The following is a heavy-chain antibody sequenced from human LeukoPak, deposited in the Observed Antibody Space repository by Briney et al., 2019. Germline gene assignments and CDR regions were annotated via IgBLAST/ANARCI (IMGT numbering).Heavy chain of an antibody. Sequence: GGSLRLSCAASGFTFSSYAMSWVRQAPGKGLEWVSAISGSGGSTYYADSVKGRFTISRDNSKNTLYLQMNSLRAEDTAVYYCAKKQQQGHYYYGMDVWGQGTTVTVSS. CDR2: ISGSGGST. V-gene: IGHV3-23*01. J-gene: IGHJ6*02. CDR1: GFTFSSYA. D-gene: IGHD6-13*01. CDR3: AKKQQQGHYYYGMDV.